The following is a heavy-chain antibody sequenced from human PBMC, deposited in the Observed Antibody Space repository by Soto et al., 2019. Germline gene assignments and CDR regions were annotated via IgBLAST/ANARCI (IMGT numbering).Heavy chain of an antibody. V-gene: IGHV4-34*01. J-gene: IGHJ2*01. CDR3: ARGFNDIVVVPAATEYWYFDL. Sequence: QVQLQQWGAGLLKPSETLSLTCAVYGGSFSGYYWSWIRQPPGKGLEWIGEINHSGSTNYNPSLKSRVTISVDTSKNQFSLKLSSVTAGDTAVYYCARGFNDIVVVPAATEYWYFDLWGRGTLVTVSS. CDR1: GGSFSGYY. CDR2: INHSGST. D-gene: IGHD2-2*01.